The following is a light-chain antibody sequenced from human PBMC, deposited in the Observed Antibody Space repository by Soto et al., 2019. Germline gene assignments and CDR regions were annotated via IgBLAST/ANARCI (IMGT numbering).Light chain of an antibody. Sequence: QSVLPQPPSVSEAPRQRVTLSCSGSSSNIGNNAVNWYQQLPGKAPKLLIYYDDLLPSGVSDRFSGSKSGTSASLAISGLQSEDEADYYCAAWDDSLNGYVFGTGTKVTVL. CDR1: SSNIGNNA. CDR3: AAWDDSLNGYV. V-gene: IGLV1-36*01. CDR2: YDD. J-gene: IGLJ1*01.